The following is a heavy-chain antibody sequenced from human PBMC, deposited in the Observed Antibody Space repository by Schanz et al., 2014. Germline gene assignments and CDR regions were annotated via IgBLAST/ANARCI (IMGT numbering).Heavy chain of an antibody. V-gene: IGHV3-23*04. CDR1: GFTLSNYA. J-gene: IGHJ4*02. Sequence: EVQLVESGGGLAQPGGSLRLSCAASGFTLSNYAMSWVRQAPGKGLEWVSALSEGGGGTHYADSVRGRFTISSDSSKNTLYLQMNSLRAEDTAVYFCAKIERNEDWGQGTLVTVSS. CDR3: AKIERNED. D-gene: IGHD1-1*01. CDR2: LSEGGGGT.